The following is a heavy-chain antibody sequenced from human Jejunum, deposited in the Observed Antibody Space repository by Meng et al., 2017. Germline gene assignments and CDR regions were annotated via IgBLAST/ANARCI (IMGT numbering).Heavy chain of an antibody. D-gene: IGHD4-17*01. V-gene: IGHV3-30*04. CDR2: ISYEGSKK. J-gene: IGHJ4*02. CDR3: ATTVTHDY. Sequence: GGSLRLSCATSGFTFSNSAMHWVRQAPGKGLEWVATISYEGSKKYYADSVKGRFTISRDTSKSALYHQMNSLRTDDTAVYYCATTVTHDYWGQGTLVTVSS. CDR1: GFTFSNSA.